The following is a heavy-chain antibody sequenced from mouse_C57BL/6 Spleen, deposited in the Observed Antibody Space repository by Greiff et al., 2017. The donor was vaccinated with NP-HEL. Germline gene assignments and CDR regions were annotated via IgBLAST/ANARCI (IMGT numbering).Heavy chain of an antibody. CDR2: IDPSDSYT. CDR1: GYTFTSYW. CDR3: ARVGPDY. J-gene: IGHJ2*01. V-gene: IGHV1-59*01. Sequence: VQLQQPGAELVRPGTSVKLSCKASGYTFTSYWMHWVKQRPGQGLEWIGVIDPSDSYTNYNQKFKGKATLTVDTSSSTAYMQLSSLTSEDSAVYYCARVGPDYWGQGTTLTVSS.